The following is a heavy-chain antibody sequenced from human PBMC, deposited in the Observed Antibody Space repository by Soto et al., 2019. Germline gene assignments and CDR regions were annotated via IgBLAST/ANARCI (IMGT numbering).Heavy chain of an antibody. CDR1: GYTFTSYG. Sequence: ASVKVSCKASGYTFTSYGISWVRQAPGQGLEWMGWISAYNGNTNYGQKLQGRVTMTTDTSTRAAYMELRSLRSDDTAVYYCARDLQLKWLGNDAFDIWGQGTMVTVSS. CDR2: ISAYNGNT. D-gene: IGHD6-19*01. V-gene: IGHV1-18*01. CDR3: ARDLQLKWLGNDAFDI. J-gene: IGHJ3*02.